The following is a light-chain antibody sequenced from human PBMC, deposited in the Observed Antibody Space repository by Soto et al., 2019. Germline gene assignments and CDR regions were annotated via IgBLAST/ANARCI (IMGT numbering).Light chain of an antibody. CDR1: SSDVGGYNY. CDR2: DVS. CDR3: SSYSSSSTPRV. Sequence: QSVLTQPASVSGSPGQSITISCTGTSSDVGGYNYVSWYQQHPGKAPKLMIYDVSNRPSGVSNRFSGSKSGNTASLTISGLQAEDGADYYCSSYSSSSTPRVFGTGTKLTVL. J-gene: IGLJ1*01. V-gene: IGLV2-14*01.